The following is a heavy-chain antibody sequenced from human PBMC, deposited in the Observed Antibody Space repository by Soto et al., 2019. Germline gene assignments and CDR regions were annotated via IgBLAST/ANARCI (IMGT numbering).Heavy chain of an antibody. CDR2: ISAYNGNT. J-gene: IGHJ4*02. V-gene: IGHV1-18*04. D-gene: IGHD3-22*01. CDR3: ARGGGWLWDHYDSSGYYTFDY. Sequence: QVQLVQSGAEVKKPGASVKVSCKASGYTFTSYGITWVRQAPGQGLEWMGWISAYNGNTNYAQKLQGRVTMTTDASTSTGYMELRSLRSDATAVYYCARGGGWLWDHYDSSGYYTFDYWGQGTLVTVSS. CDR1: GYTFTSYG.